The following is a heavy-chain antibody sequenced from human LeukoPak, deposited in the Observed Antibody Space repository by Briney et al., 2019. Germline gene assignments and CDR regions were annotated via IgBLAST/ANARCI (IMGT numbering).Heavy chain of an antibody. CDR3: ARGVPLPAAIDYFDY. CDR2: INHSGST. Sequence: SETLSLTCAVSGGSITSGSYYWGWVRQSPEKGLEWIGEINHSGSTNYNPSLKSRVTISVDTSKNQFSLKLSSVTAADTAVYYCARGVPLPAAIDYFDYWGQGTLVTVSS. D-gene: IGHD2-2*01. J-gene: IGHJ4*02. V-gene: IGHV4-39*07. CDR1: GGSITSGSYY.